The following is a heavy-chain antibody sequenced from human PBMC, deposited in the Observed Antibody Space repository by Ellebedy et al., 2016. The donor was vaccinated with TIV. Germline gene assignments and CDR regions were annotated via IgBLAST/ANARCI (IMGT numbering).Heavy chain of an antibody. CDR1: GLSVNSNGMR. V-gene: IGHV2-70*04. CDR3: ARTSRDAFNI. CDR2: IDWDDDT. J-gene: IGHJ3*02. Sequence: SGPTLVKPTQTLTLTCTLSGLSVNSNGMRVNWIRQPPGKALEWLGCIDWDDDTFYSTSLKSRLTFSKDTSKNQVFLTMTLMDPVDTGTYYCARTSRDAFNIWGQGTMVTVSS.